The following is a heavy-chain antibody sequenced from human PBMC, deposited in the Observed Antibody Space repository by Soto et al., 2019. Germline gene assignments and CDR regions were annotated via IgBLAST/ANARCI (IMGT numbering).Heavy chain of an antibody. CDR1: GGTFSSYT. V-gene: IGHV1-69*08. Sequence: QVQLVQSGAEVKKPGSSVKVSCKASGGTFSSYTISWVRQAPGQGLEWMGRIIPILGIANYAQKFQGRVTITADKSTSTAYMELSSLRSEDTAVYYCAREPALVPYGSGIEYYYYYMDVWGKGTTVTVSS. D-gene: IGHD3-10*01. CDR2: IIPILGIA. J-gene: IGHJ6*03. CDR3: AREPALVPYGSGIEYYYYYMDV.